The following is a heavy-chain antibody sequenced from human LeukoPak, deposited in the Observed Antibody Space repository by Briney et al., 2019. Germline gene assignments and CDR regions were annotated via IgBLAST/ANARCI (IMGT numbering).Heavy chain of an antibody. D-gene: IGHD1-26*01. CDR2: IYDGGST. CDR3: ARHPGARGWYFDL. Sequence: SETLSLTCTVSGGSIASYYWSWIRQPPGKGLEWIGYIYDGGSTNYNPSLKSRVSISIDTSKNQFSLKLNSVTAADMAVYYCARHPGARGWYFDLWGRGTLVTVSS. V-gene: IGHV4-59*08. J-gene: IGHJ2*01. CDR1: GGSIASYY.